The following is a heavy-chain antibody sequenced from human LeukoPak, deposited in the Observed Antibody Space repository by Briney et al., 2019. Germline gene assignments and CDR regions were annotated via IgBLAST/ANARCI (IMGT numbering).Heavy chain of an antibody. J-gene: IGHJ4*02. CDR1: DGSFSSYH. D-gene: IGHD3-22*01. V-gene: IGHV4-34*01. CDR3: ARVKPLPTYYDSSGYYTD. CDR2: INHSGST. Sequence: SETLSLTCAVYDGSFSSYHWSWIRQSPGKGLEWIGEINHSGSTNYNPSLKSRVTISVDTSKNQFSLKLSSVTAADTAVYYCARVKPLPTYYDSSGYYTDWGQGTLVTVSS.